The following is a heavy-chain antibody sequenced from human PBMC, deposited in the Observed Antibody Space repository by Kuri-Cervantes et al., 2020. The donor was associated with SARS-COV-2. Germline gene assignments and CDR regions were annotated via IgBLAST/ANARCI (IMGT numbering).Heavy chain of an antibody. CDR1: GGSISSYY. D-gene: IGHD5-24*01. V-gene: IGHV4-4*07. Sequence: ESLKISCTVSGGSISSYYWSWIRQPAGKGLEWIGRIYTSGSTNYNPSLKSRVTMSVDTSKNQFSLKLSSVTAADTAVYYCARDPDGYIPNDAFDIWGQGTMVTVSS. CDR2: IYTSGST. J-gene: IGHJ3*02. CDR3: ARDPDGYIPNDAFDI.